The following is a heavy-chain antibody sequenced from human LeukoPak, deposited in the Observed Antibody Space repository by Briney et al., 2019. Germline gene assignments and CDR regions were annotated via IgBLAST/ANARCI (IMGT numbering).Heavy chain of an antibody. CDR3: ARGYSTSWTYYFDN. CDR1: NGAITGYY. CDR2: ILYSGNT. J-gene: IGHJ4*02. V-gene: IGHV4-59*12. D-gene: IGHD2-2*01. Sequence: SETLSLTCTVSNGAITGYYWGWIRQPPGKGREWIGLILYSGNTNYNPSLKSRVTISVDTSKNRFSLKLSSVTAADTAVYYCARGYSTSWTYYFDNWGQGALVTVSS.